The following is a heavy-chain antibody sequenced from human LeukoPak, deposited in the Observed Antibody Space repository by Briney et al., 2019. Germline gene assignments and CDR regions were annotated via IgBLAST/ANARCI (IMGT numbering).Heavy chain of an antibody. D-gene: IGHD3-10*02. Sequence: NPSETLSLSCAVSGGSISSSNWWSWVRQPPGKGLEWIGEIYHSGSTNYNPSLKSRVTISVDKSKNQFSLKLSSVTAADTAVYYCARGCDGLLCTNWFDPWGQGTLVTVSS. CDR3: ARGCDGLLCTNWFDP. CDR1: GGSISSSNW. CDR2: IYHSGST. V-gene: IGHV4-4*02. J-gene: IGHJ5*02.